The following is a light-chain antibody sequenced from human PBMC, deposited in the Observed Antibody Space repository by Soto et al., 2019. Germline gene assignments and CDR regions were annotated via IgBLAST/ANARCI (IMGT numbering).Light chain of an antibody. J-gene: IGLJ2*01. V-gene: IGLV1-47*01. CDR2: RNN. Sequence: QSVLTQPPSASGTPGQRVNISCSGSISNIGSNYVYWYRQFPGTAPKLLIRRNNQRPSGVPARFFGSKSGTAASLAISGLRSEDEADYYCGGWDDSLSGPVFGGGTKLTVL. CDR1: ISNIGSNY. CDR3: GGWDDSLSGPV.